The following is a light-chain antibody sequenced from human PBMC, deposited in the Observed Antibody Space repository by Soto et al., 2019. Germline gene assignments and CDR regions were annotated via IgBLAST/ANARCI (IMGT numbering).Light chain of an antibody. CDR3: QQSNKWPYT. CDR1: QSVSSN. J-gene: IGKJ2*01. CDR2: GAS. Sequence: DIVMTQSPVTLSVSPGERATLSCRASQSVSSNLAWYQQRPGQSLRLLFYGASTRATGIPARFSVSGSGTDFTPTISGLQSEDFAVYYCQQSNKWPYTFGQGTKLE. V-gene: IGKV3-15*01.